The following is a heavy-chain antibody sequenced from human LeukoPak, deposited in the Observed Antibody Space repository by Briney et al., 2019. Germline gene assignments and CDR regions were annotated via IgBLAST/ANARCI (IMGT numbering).Heavy chain of an antibody. CDR2: IYYSGST. V-gene: IGHV4-39*02. Sequence: SETLSLTCTVSGGSISSSSYYWGWIRQPPGKGLEWIGSIYYSGSTYYNPSLKSRVTISVDTSKNQFSLQLNSVTPEDTAVYYCARDRGNWNYGAFDIWGQGTMVTVSS. J-gene: IGHJ3*02. D-gene: IGHD1-7*01. CDR3: ARDRGNWNYGAFDI. CDR1: GGSISSSSYY.